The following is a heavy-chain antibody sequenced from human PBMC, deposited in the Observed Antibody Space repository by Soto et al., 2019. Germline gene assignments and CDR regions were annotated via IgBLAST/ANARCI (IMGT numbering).Heavy chain of an antibody. CDR1: GGSISSGDYY. CDR2: IYYSGST. J-gene: IGHJ6*02. D-gene: IGHD6-6*01. CDR3: ARAVIAARPPYYYGMDV. Sequence: QVQLQESGPGLVKPSQTLSLTCTVSGGSISSGDYYWSWIRQPPGKGLEWIGYIYYSGSTYYNPSLKSRVTISVDTSKNQFSLKLSSATAADTAVYYCARAVIAARPPYYYGMDVWGQGTTVTVSS. V-gene: IGHV4-30-4*01.